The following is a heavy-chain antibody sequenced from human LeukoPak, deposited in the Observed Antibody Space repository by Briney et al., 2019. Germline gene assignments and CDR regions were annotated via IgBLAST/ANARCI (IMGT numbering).Heavy chain of an antibody. CDR2: IYPGDSDT. CDR3: ARRGYDSDYYYYMDV. Sequence: GESLMISCKGSGYRFTSYWIGWVRQMPGKGLEWMGIIYPGDSDTRYSPSFQGQVTISADKSITTAYLQWSSLKASDTAMYYCARRGYDSDYYYYMDVWGKGTTVTVSS. CDR1: GYRFTSYW. J-gene: IGHJ6*03. V-gene: IGHV5-51*01. D-gene: IGHD5-12*01.